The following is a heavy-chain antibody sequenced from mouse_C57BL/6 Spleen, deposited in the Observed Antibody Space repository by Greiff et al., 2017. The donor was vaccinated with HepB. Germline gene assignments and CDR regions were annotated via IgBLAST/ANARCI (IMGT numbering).Heavy chain of an antibody. CDR2: IDPSDSYT. V-gene: IGHV1-59*01. D-gene: IGHD1-1*01. J-gene: IGHJ2*01. CDR1: GYTFTSYW. Sequence: VQLQQSGAELVRPGTSVKLSCKASGYTFTSYWMHWVKQRPGQGLEWIGVIDPSDSYTNYNQKFKGKATLTVDTSSSTAYMHLSSLTSEDSAVYYCFITTVVATGGYWGQGTTLTVSS. CDR3: FITTVVATGGY.